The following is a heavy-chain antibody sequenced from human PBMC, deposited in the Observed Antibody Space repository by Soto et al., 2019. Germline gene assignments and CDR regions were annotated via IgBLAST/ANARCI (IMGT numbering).Heavy chain of an antibody. J-gene: IGHJ5*02. D-gene: IGHD3-3*01. V-gene: IGHV2-5*02. CDR3: AHRATMTIFGLIIDNGIWFDP. CDR1: GLSLSTSGAA. Sequence: QINLIESGATLVKPTQPLTLTCTFSGLSLSTSGAAVGWVRQPPGRALEWLALIYWDGDKRYNASLGNRLTITKDPSMHQMALTLTNVDPADTATYYCAHRATMTIFGLIIDNGIWFDPWGQGTRVIVSP. CDR2: IYWDGDK.